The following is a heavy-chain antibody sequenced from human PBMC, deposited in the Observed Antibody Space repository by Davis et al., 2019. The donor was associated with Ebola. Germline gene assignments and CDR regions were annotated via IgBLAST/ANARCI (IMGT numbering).Heavy chain of an antibody. CDR1: GYTFIYYY. D-gene: IGHD2-2*01. Sequence: ASVKVSCKAFGYTFIYYYINWVRQTPGQGLEWMGRINPKSGATTYAQRFQGRVTMTRDTSSGTAYTDLGSLKSDDTAVYYCARGPAANAPLDYWGQGTLVTVSS. V-gene: IGHV1-2*02. CDR2: INPKSGAT. J-gene: IGHJ4*02. CDR3: ARGPAANAPLDY.